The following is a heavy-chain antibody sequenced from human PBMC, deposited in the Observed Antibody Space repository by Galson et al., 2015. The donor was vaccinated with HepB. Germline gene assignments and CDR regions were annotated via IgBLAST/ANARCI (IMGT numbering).Heavy chain of an antibody. CDR2: ISGYSGNT. CDR1: GYTFSTYS. V-gene: IGHV1-18*01. J-gene: IGHJ4*02. Sequence: SVKVSCKASGYTFSTYSISWVRQAPGQGLEWVGWISGYSGNTLYAQKLQGRVTLTTDTSTTTAYMELRSFTSDDAAVYYCARDIGGGEDYWGQGTLVTVSS. D-gene: IGHD3-16*01. CDR3: ARDIGGGEDY.